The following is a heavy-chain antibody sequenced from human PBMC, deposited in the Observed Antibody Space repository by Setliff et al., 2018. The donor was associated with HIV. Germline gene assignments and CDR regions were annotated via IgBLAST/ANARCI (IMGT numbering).Heavy chain of an antibody. D-gene: IGHD3-10*01. Sequence: GASVKVSCKPSAHPRYYYMHWVRQVPGIGLQWMGVINPSGGLTDYPQKFQGGVTMTTDTSTNTIYMQLSSLTSEDTALYYCATGHYGSDSYYSIDHWGQGTLVTVSS. J-gene: IGHJ4*02. V-gene: IGHV1-46*01. CDR3: ATGHYGSDSYYSIDH. CDR1: AHPRYYY. CDR2: INPSGGLT.